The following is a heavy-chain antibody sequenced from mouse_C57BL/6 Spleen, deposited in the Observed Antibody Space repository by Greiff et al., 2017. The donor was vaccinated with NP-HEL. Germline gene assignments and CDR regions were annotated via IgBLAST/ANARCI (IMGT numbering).Heavy chain of an antibody. V-gene: IGHV1-52*01. D-gene: IGHD2-1*01. CDR2: IDPSDSET. J-gene: IGHJ2*01. Sequence: QVQLQQPGAELVRPGSSVKLSCKASGYTFTSYWMHWVKQRPIQGLEWIGNIDPSDSETHYNQKFKDKATLTVDKSSSTAYMQLSSLTSEDSAVYYCARGGNYGLYYFDYWGQGTTLTVSS. CDR3: ARGGNYGLYYFDY. CDR1: GYTFTSYW.